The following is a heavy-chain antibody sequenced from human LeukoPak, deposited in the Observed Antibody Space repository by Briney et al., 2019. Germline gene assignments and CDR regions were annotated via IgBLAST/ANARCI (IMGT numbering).Heavy chain of an antibody. CDR3: ASGKETSMAQGY. D-gene: IGHD5-18*01. J-gene: IGHJ4*02. V-gene: IGHV3-53*01. CDR2: IYSGGST. CDR1: GFTVSSNY. Sequence: GGSLRLSCTVSGFTVSSNYMCWVRQAPGKGLEWVSVIYSGGSTYYADSVKGRFTISRDSSENTLYLQINSLRAEDTAVYYCASGKETSMAQGYWGQGTLVTVSS.